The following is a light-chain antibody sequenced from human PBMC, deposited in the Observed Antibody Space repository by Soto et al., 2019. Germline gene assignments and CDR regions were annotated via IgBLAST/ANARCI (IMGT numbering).Light chain of an antibody. Sequence: EIVMTHSPATLSVSPGERATLSCRASQSVSRNLAWYQQKPGQAPRLLIYGASTRATGIPARFSGSGSGTEFTLTISSLQSEDFAVYYCQQYNNWPPLLTFGGGTKVEIK. CDR3: QQYNNWPPLLT. CDR2: GAS. V-gene: IGKV3-15*01. CDR1: QSVSRN. J-gene: IGKJ4*01.